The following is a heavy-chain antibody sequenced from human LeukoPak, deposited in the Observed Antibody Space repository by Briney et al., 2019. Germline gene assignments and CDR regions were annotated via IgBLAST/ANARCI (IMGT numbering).Heavy chain of an antibody. D-gene: IGHD3-3*01. J-gene: IGHJ4*02. CDR2: INPNSGGT. V-gene: IGHV1-2*02. CDR3: ARDLGPKYYDFWSGYLVY. Sequence: ASVKVSCKVSGYTLTDYYMHWVRQAPGQGLEWMGWINPNSGGTNYAQKFQGRVTMTRDTSISTAYMELSRLRSDDTAVYYCARDLGPKYYDFWSGYLVYWGQGTLVTVSS. CDR1: GYTLTDYY.